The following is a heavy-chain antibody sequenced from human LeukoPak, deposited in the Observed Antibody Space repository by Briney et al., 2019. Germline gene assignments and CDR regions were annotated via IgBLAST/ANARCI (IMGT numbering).Heavy chain of an antibody. Sequence: GASVKVSCKASGGTFSSYAISWVRQAPGQGLEWMGGIILIFGTANYAQKFRGRVTITADKSTRTAYMELSSLRSEDTALYYCATTGAVFLGGEDYWGQGTLVTVYS. D-gene: IGHD3-16*01. CDR3: ATTGAVFLGGEDY. J-gene: IGHJ4*02. CDR2: IILIFGTA. CDR1: GGTFSSYA. V-gene: IGHV1-69*06.